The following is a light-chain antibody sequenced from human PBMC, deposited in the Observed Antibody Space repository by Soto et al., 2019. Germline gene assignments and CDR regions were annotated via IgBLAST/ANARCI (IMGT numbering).Light chain of an antibody. CDR2: GTS. Sequence: EIVLTQSPGPLSLSPGERATLSCMCSQSVPRSYLAWYQQQPGQAPRLLIYGTSSRATGIPDRFSGSGSGTDFTLTISRLEPDDFAVYYCQQYNNWPPITLRQGTRLEIK. J-gene: IGKJ5*01. CDR3: QQYNNWPPIT. V-gene: IGKV3-20*01. CDR1: QSVPRSY.